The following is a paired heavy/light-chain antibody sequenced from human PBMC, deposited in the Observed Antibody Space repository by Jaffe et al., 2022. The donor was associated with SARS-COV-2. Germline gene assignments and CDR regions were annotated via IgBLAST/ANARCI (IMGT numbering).Heavy chain of an antibody. CDR3: ARESYSSGWSYYFDF. Sequence: EVQLVESGGGLVKPGGSLRLSCAASGFTFSSYSMNWVRQAPGKGLEWVSSISSSSSYIHYADSVKGRFTISRDNAKNSLFLQMNSLRAEDTAVYFCARESYSSGWSYYFDFWGQGSLVTVSS. CDR2: ISSSSSYI. V-gene: IGHV3-21*01. J-gene: IGHJ4*02. D-gene: IGHD6-19*01. CDR1: GFTFSSYS.
Light chain of an antibody. Sequence: SSELTQDPAVSVALGQTVRITCQGDSLRSYYASWYQQKPGQAPVLVIYGKNNRPSGIPDRFSGSSSGNTASLTITGAQAEDEADYYCNSRDSSGNHLGVFGGGTKLTVL. CDR3: NSRDSSGNHLGV. V-gene: IGLV3-19*01. J-gene: IGLJ3*02. CDR1: SLRSYY. CDR2: GKN.